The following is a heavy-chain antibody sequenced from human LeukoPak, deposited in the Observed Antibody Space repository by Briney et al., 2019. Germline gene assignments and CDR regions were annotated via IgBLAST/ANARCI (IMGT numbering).Heavy chain of an antibody. CDR3: ARAPARSYHCYYYGMDV. V-gene: IGHV4-34*01. J-gene: IGHJ6*04. CDR1: GGSFSGYH. Sequence: SKTLSLTCAVYGGSFSGYHWSWIRQPPGKGLEWIGESNHSGSTNYNPSLKSRVTISVDTSKNQFSLKLSSVTAADTAVYYCARAPARSYHCYYYGMDVWGKGTTVTVSS. CDR2: SNHSGST. D-gene: IGHD1-1*01.